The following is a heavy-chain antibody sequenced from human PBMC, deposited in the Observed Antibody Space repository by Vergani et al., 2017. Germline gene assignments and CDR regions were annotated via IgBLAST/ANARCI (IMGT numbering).Heavy chain of an antibody. D-gene: IGHD3-16*01. CDR2: IYNSGNG. V-gene: IGHV4-39*01. Sequence: QMQLQESGPVLVKASETLSLTCTVSVDSIISRSYYWGWIRQPPGKGLEWIGSIYNSGNGDSSSSLKSRVTISADTSKNQFSLRLTSVTAADTAVYYCASGKYYSDSTSHFRGRYFDVWGRGTLVTGPS. CDR1: VDSIISRSYY. J-gene: IGHJ2*01. CDR3: ASGKYYSDSTSHFRGRYFDV.